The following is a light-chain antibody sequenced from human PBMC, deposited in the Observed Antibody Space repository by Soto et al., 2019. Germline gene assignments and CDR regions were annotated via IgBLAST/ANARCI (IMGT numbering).Light chain of an antibody. Sequence: QSALTQPASVSGSPGQSITISCTGTSSDVGGYNYVSWYQQLPGKAPKLMISEVSNRPSGVSSRFSGSKSGNTASLTISGLQAEDEGDYYCSSYTTATTLVVFGTGTKLTVL. V-gene: IGLV2-14*01. J-gene: IGLJ1*01. CDR1: SSDVGGYNY. CDR2: EVS. CDR3: SSYTTATTLVV.